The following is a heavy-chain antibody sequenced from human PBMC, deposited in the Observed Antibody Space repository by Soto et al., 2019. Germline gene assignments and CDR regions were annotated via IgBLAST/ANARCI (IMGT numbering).Heavy chain of an antibody. Sequence: EVQLVESGGGLVQPGGSLRLSCVGSGSSLQDYAMHWVRQAPGKGLEWVSGIYYNSNRIDYADSVKGRFTISRDNARNSLYPQMNSLRTEDTAFYYCGKDISPGGMDVWGRGIMVTVSS. J-gene: IGHJ6*04. CDR3: GKDISPGGMDV. CDR1: GSSLQDYA. V-gene: IGHV3-9*01. CDR2: IYYNSNRI.